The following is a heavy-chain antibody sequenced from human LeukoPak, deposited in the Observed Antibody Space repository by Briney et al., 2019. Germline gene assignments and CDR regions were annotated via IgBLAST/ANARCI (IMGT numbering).Heavy chain of an antibody. CDR1: GGSISSYY. J-gene: IGHJ6*02. CDR3: ARLKCISTTCPSRYVMDV. CDR2: IYYSGST. D-gene: IGHD2-2*01. V-gene: IGHV4-59*01. Sequence: SETLSLTCSVSGGSISSYYWSWIRQPPGKGLEHIGYIYYSGSTNYNPSLKSRVTISVDTSKDQFSLNLTSVTAADTAVYYCARLKCISTTCPSRYVMDVWGQGTTVTVSS.